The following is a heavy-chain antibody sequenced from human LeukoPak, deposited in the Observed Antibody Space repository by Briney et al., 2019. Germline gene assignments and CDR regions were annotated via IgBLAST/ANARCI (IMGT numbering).Heavy chain of an antibody. CDR1: GFTVSSYW. CDR3: ARARLLEWGEYAFDI. V-gene: IGHV3-74*01. Sequence: GGSLRLSCAASGFTVSSYWMRWVRQAPGKGLVWVSRINSDGSSTSYADSVKGRFTISRDNAKNTLYLQMNSLRAEDTAVYYCARARLLEWGEYAFDIWGQGTMVTVSS. J-gene: IGHJ3*02. CDR2: INSDGSST. D-gene: IGHD3-3*01.